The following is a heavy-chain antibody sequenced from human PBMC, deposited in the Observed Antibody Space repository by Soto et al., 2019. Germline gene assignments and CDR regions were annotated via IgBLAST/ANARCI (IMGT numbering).Heavy chain of an antibody. CDR2: ISGSGGST. CDR3: AKGGSITMIVVVIDWFDP. V-gene: IGHV3-23*01. D-gene: IGHD3-22*01. Sequence: EVQLLESGGGLVQPGGSLRLSCAASGFTFSSYAMSWVRQAPGKGLEWVSAISGSGGSTYYADSVKGRFTISRDNSKNTLYLQMNSLRAEDTAVYYGAKGGSITMIVVVIDWFDPWGQGTLVTVSS. CDR1: GFTFSSYA. J-gene: IGHJ5*02.